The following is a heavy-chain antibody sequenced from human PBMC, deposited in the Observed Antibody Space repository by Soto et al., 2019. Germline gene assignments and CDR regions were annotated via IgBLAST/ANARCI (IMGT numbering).Heavy chain of an antibody. J-gene: IGHJ3*02. CDR1: GFTFSDYY. CDR3: ARDWDYDILTGYYRVSYAFDI. D-gene: IGHD3-9*01. CDR2: ISSSGSNK. Sequence: GGSLRLSCAASGFTFSDYYMIWIRQAPGKGLEWVSYISSSGSNKYYADSVKGRFTISRDNSKNTLYLQMNSLRAEDTAVYYCARDWDYDILTGYYRVSYAFDIWGQGTMVTVSS. V-gene: IGHV3-11*04.